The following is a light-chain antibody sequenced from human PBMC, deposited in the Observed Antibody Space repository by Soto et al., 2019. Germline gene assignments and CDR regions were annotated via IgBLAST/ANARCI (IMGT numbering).Light chain of an antibody. CDR2: GAS. Sequence: EIKMTQFPATLSVSAGGRATLSCRASQSVSSSYLAWYQQKPGQAPRLLIYGASSRATVIPDRFSGSGSGTDFTLTISRLEPEDFAVYYCQQYGSSPPITFGQGTRLEI. J-gene: IGKJ5*01. V-gene: IGKV3-20*01. CDR3: QQYGSSPPIT. CDR1: QSVSSSY.